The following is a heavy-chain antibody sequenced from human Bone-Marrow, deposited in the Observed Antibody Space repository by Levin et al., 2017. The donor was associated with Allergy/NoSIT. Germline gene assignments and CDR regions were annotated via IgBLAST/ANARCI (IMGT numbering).Heavy chain of an antibody. CDR3: ARGSGDYFDWLLFDY. CDR1: GGSFSGYY. D-gene: IGHD3-9*01. J-gene: IGHJ4*02. V-gene: IGHV4-34*01. Sequence: SQTLSLTCAVYGGSFSGYYWSWIRQPPGKGLEWIGEINHSGSTNYNPSLKSRVTISVDTSKNQFSLKLSSVTAADTAVYYCARGSGDYFDWLLFDYWGQGTLVTVSS. CDR2: INHSGST.